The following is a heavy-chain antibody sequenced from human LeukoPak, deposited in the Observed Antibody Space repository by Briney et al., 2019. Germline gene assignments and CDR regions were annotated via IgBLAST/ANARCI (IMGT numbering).Heavy chain of an antibody. CDR1: GDSISSYD. D-gene: IGHD1-7*01. CDR2: LHYSGLT. CDR3: TRGVGTPLTTRFDS. Sequence: SETLSLTCTVSGDSISSYDWSWVRQPPGKGLECIGFLHYSGLTNYSPSLKSRVTISVDTSKKQFSLNLSSVTAADTAVYYCTRGVGTPLTTRFDSWGQGILVTVSS. J-gene: IGHJ4*02. V-gene: IGHV4-59*01.